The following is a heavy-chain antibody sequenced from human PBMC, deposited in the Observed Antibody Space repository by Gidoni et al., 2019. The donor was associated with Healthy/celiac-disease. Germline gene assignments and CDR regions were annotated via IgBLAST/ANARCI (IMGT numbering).Heavy chain of an antibody. J-gene: IGHJ4*02. CDR1: GFTFRKAW. CDR3: TRLVVVAATPEFY. CDR2: IKSKTDGGTT. D-gene: IGHD2-15*01. Sequence: EVQLVESGGGLVKPGGSLRLSCAASGFTFRKAWIDWVRQAPGKGLEWVGRIKSKTDGGTTDYAAPVKGRFTISRDDSKNTLYLQMNSLKTEDTAVYYCTRLVVVAATPEFYWGQGTLVTVSS. V-gene: IGHV3-15*07.